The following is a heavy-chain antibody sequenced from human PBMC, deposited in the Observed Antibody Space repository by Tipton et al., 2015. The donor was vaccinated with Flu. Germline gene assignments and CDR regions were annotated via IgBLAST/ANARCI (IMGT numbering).Heavy chain of an antibody. CDR1: GDSIRSDYF. V-gene: IGHV4-38-2*01. Sequence: TLSLTCVVSGDSIRSDYFWGWIRQPPGKGLEWIATIHRSGSTKYNPSLKSRVTISVDTSKNHFYLEMRSVTDADMAVYYCARRDFSNYVSGPKNWFDRWGQGTLVTVSS. D-gene: IGHD4-11*01. CDR2: IHRSGST. CDR3: ARRDFSNYVSGPKNWFDR. J-gene: IGHJ5*02.